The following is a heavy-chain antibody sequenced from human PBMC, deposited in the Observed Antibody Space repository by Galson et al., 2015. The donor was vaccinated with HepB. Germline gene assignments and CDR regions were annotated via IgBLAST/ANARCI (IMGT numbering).Heavy chain of an antibody. CDR1: GYTFTGYY. Sequence: SVKVSCKASGYTFTGYYMHWVRQAPGQGLEWMGRINPNSGGTNYAQKFQGRVTMTRDTSISTAYMELSRLRSDDTAVYYCARGGYSGYDPQVAFDIWGQGTMVTVSS. V-gene: IGHV1-2*06. D-gene: IGHD5-12*01. CDR3: ARGGYSGYDPQVAFDI. CDR2: INPNSGGT. J-gene: IGHJ3*02.